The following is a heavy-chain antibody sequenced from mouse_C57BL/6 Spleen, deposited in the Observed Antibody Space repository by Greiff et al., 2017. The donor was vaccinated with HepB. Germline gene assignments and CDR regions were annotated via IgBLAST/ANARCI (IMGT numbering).Heavy chain of an antibody. Sequence: VQLQQSGPELVKPGASVKISCKASGYSFTDYNMNWVKQSNGKSLEWIGVINPNYGTTSYHQKFKGKATLPVDTSSSTDYLQLNSLTSEDSAVYYCGRGGVYYGSSYWYFDVWGTGTTVTVSS. CDR2: INPNYGTT. V-gene: IGHV1-39*01. D-gene: IGHD1-1*01. J-gene: IGHJ1*03. CDR3: GRGGVYYGSSYWYFDV. CDR1: GYSFTDYN.